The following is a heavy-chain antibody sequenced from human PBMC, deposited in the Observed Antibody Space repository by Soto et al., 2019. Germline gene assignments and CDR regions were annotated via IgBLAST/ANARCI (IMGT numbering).Heavy chain of an antibody. CDR1: GGSISSGGYY. D-gene: IGHD6-13*01. V-gene: IGHV4-31*03. Sequence: KPSETLSLTCTVSGGSISSGGYYWSWIRQHPGKGLEWIGYIYYSGSTYYNPSLKSRVTISVDTSKNQFSLKLSSVTAADTAVYYCANSPRGIAAAGTFPYYYYGMDVWGQGTTVTVSS. CDR2: IYYSGST. J-gene: IGHJ6*02. CDR3: ANSPRGIAAAGTFPYYYYGMDV.